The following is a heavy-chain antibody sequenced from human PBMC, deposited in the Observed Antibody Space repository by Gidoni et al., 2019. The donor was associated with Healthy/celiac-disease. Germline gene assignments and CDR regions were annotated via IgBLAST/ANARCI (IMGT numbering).Heavy chain of an antibody. D-gene: IGHD3-22*01. V-gene: IGHV3-23*01. CDR3: AKGLTPDSSGSGYFDY. CDR2: ISGSGGST. CDR1: GFTFSSYA. Sequence: EVQLLESGGGLVQPGGSLRLSCAASGFTFSSYAMSWVRQAPGKGLEWVSAISGSGGSTYYADSVKGRFTISRDNSKNTLYLQMNSLRAEDTAVYYCAKGLTPDSSGSGYFDYWGQGTLVTVSS. J-gene: IGHJ4*02.